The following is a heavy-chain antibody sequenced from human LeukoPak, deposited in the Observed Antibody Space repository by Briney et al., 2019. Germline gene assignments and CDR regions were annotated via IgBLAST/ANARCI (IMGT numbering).Heavy chain of an antibody. CDR1: GGSISSGGYY. J-gene: IGHJ5*02. D-gene: IGHD7-27*01. V-gene: IGHV4-31*03. CDR3: AGEVTGEHWFDP. CDR2: IYYSGST. Sequence: ASETLSLTCTVSGGSISSGGYYWSWIRQHPGKGLEWIGYIYYSGSTYYNPSLKSRVTISVDTSKNQFSLRVSSVTAADTAVYYCAGEVTGEHWFDPWGQGTLVTVSS.